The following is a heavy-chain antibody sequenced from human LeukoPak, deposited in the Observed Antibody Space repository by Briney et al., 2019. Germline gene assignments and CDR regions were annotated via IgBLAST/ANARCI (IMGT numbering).Heavy chain of an antibody. J-gene: IGHJ4*02. V-gene: IGHV3-72*01. Sequence: GGSLRLSCAASGFTFSDYYMDWVRQAPGKGLEWVGRTRNKANSYTTEYAAPVKGRFTISRDDSKNSLYLQMNSLKTEGTAVYYCATAWRSTAFDDWGQGTLVTVSS. CDR1: GFTFSDYY. CDR3: ATAWRSTAFDD. CDR2: TRNKANSYTT.